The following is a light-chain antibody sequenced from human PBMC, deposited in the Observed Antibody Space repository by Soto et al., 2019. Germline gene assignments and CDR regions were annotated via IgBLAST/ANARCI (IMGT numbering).Light chain of an antibody. CDR2: GAS. Sequence: EIVMTQSPATLSVSPGERPTLSCRASQSVSSNLAWYQQKPGQAPRLLIYGASTRATGIPARCSGSGSGTEFTRTISSLQSEDFAVYYCQQYNNWPFTFGPGTKVDIK. V-gene: IGKV3-15*01. J-gene: IGKJ3*01. CDR3: QQYNNWPFT. CDR1: QSVSSN.